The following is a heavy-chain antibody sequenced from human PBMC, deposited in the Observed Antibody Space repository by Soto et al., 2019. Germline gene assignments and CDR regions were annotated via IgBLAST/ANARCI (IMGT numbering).Heavy chain of an antibody. V-gene: IGHV1-3*01. Sequence: QVQLVQSWAEVKKPGASVKVSCKASGYTFTSYAMHWVRQAPGQRLEWMGWINAGNGNTKYSQKFQGRVTITRDTSARSAYMELSRLRAEDMVAYCCVGDCRDCSCGSCYNWYFDLWGRGSLVTDS. CDR3: VGDCRDCSCGSCYNWYFDL. CDR1: GYTFTSYA. D-gene: IGHD2-15*01. CDR2: INAGNGNT. J-gene: IGHJ2*01.